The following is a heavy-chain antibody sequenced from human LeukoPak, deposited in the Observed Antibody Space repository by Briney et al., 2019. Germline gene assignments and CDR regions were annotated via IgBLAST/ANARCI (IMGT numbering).Heavy chain of an antibody. V-gene: IGHV1-3*01. Sequence: GASVKVSCQASGYTFTSYAMHWVRQAPGQRLEWMGWINAGNGNTKYSQKFQGRVTITRDTSASTAYVELSSLRSEDTAVYYCASGGSGSYFAFDIWGQGTMVTVSS. CDR2: INAGNGNT. CDR1: GYTFTSYA. CDR3: ASGGSGSYFAFDI. D-gene: IGHD3-10*01. J-gene: IGHJ3*02.